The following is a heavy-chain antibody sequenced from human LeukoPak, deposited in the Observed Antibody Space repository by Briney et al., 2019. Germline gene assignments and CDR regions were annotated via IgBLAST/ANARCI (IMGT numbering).Heavy chain of an antibody. CDR1: GGSISRSNW. Sequence: PSGTLSLTCAVSGGSISRSNWWSWVRPPPGKGLEWIGEIYHSGSTNYNPSLKSRVTISVDKSKNQFSLKLSSVTAADTAVYYCARSNYDILTGYNFDNWGQGTLVTVSS. V-gene: IGHV4-4*02. D-gene: IGHD3-9*01. J-gene: IGHJ4*02. CDR3: ARSNYDILTGYNFDN. CDR2: IYHSGST.